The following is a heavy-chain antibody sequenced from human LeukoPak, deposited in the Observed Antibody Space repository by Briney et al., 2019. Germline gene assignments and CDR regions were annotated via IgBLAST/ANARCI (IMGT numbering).Heavy chain of an antibody. V-gene: IGHV1-24*01. J-gene: IGHJ4*02. CDR1: GYTLTELS. Sequence: ASVKVSCKVSGYTLTELSMHWVRQAPGKGLEWMGGFDPEDGETIYAQKFQGRVTMTEDTSTDTAYMELSSLRSEDTAVYYCATDAYGSGSYYFDYWGQGTLVTVSS. CDR2: FDPEDGET. D-gene: IGHD3-10*01. CDR3: ATDAYGSGSYYFDY.